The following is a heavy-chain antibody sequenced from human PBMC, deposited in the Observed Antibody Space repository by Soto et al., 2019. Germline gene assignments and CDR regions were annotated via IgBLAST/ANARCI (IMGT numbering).Heavy chain of an antibody. D-gene: IGHD2-8*01. CDR2: ISIGSTTI. CDR1: GFTFSSYS. J-gene: IGHJ5*02. V-gene: IGHV3-48*02. CDR3: ARDNGMAGSFDP. Sequence: GGSLRLSCAASGFTFSSYSMNWVRQAPGKGLEWVSYISIGSTTIFYADSVKGRFTISRDNAKNSLYLQMNSLRDEDTAVYYCARDNGMAGSFDPWGQGTLVTVSS.